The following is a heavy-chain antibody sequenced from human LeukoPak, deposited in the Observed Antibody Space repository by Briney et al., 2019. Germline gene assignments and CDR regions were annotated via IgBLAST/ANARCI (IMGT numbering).Heavy chain of an antibody. J-gene: IGHJ4*02. CDR3: ASGRIAALDY. D-gene: IGHD6-6*01. Sequence: SETLSFTCTVSGGSVTSGNYYWNWIRQPAGKGLEWIGRIYTNGGASYNPSLKSRVTISIDASKNQFSLKLSSVTAADTAVYYCASGRIAALDYWGQGTLVTVSS. CDR1: GGSVTSGNYY. CDR2: IYTNGGA. V-gene: IGHV4-61*02.